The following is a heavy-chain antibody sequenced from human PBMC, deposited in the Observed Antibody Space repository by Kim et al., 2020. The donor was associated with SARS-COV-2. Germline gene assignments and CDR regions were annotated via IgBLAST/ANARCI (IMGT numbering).Heavy chain of an antibody. J-gene: IGHJ4*02. CDR1: GFTFSTYA. V-gene: IGHV3-23*01. D-gene: IGHD6-19*01. Sequence: GGSLRLSCAASGFTFSTYAMSWVRQAPGKGLEWVSSIIDTGDATYYADSVRGRFTISSDNSNKTLFLQINSLRGDDTAIYYCARGAAVADTYYFTSWGQGTLVTVSS. CDR2: IIDTGDAT. CDR3: ARGAAVADTYYFTS.